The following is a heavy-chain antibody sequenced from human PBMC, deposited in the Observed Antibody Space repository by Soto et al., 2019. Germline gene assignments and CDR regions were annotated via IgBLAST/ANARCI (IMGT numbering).Heavy chain of an antibody. V-gene: IGHV3-11*06. CDR1: GFTFSDYY. J-gene: IGHJ5*02. Sequence: QEQLVESGGGWVKPGGSLRLSCAASGFTFSDYYIAWIRQAPGKGLEWISYISSTGIYKRYADSVKGRFTIARDNANTSLVLQMNSLRADDTAVYYCVRDLYGSGTSLRGWFDPWGQGTLVTVSS. CDR2: ISSTGIYK. CDR3: VRDLYGSGTSLRGWFDP. D-gene: IGHD3-10*01.